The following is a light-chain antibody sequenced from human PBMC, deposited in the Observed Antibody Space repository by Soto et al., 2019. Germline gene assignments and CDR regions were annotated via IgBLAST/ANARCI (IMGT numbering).Light chain of an antibody. CDR3: QQYGSSPWCT. V-gene: IGKV3-20*01. CDR2: GAS. Sequence: EIVLTQSPATLSLSPGERATLSCRASQSVSSSYLAWYQQKPGQAPRLLIYGASSRATGIPDRFSGSGSGTDFTLTISRLEPEDFAVYYCQQYGSSPWCTFGQGTRLEIK. J-gene: IGKJ5*01. CDR1: QSVSSSY.